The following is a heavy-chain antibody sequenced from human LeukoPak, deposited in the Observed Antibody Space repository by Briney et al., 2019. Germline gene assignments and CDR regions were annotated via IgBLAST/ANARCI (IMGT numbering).Heavy chain of an antibody. V-gene: IGHV3-7*01. Sequence: GGSLRLSCAASGFTFSSYWMSWVRQAPGKGLEWVANIKQDGSEKYYVDSVKGRFTISRDNAKNSLNLQMNSLRAEDTAVYYCAGERRFYDSSGYNYWGQGTLVTVSS. CDR2: IKQDGSEK. CDR3: AGERRFYDSSGYNY. J-gene: IGHJ4*02. D-gene: IGHD3-22*01. CDR1: GFTFSSYW.